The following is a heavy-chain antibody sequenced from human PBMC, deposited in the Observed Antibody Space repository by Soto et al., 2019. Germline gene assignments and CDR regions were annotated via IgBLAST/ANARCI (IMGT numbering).Heavy chain of an antibody. J-gene: IGHJ6*03. CDR1: GGSFSGYY. Sequence: SETLSLTCAVYGGSFSGYYWSWIRQPPGKGLEWIGEINHSGSTNYNPSLKSRVTISVDTSKNQFSLKLSSVTAADTAVYYCARERSNHYYYYYYMDVWGKGTTVTVSS. CDR3: ARERSNHYYYYYYMDV. CDR2: INHSGST. V-gene: IGHV4-34*01. D-gene: IGHD4-4*01.